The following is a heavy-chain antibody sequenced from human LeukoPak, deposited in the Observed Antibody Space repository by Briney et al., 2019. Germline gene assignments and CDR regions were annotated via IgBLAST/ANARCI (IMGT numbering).Heavy chain of an antibody. Sequence: GGSLRLSCGASGFTSSSYSMNWVRQAPGKGPEWVSSISSSSSYIYYADSVKGRFTVSRDNAKNSLYLQMNSLRAEDTAVYYCAREEGTDCGGDCYSGYWGQGALVTVSS. V-gene: IGHV3-21*01. J-gene: IGHJ4*02. D-gene: IGHD2-21*02. CDR1: GFTSSSYS. CDR3: AREEGTDCGGDCYSGY. CDR2: ISSSSSYI.